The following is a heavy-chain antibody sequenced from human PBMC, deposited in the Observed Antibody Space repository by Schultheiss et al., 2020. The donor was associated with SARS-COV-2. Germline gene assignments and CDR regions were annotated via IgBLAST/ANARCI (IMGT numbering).Heavy chain of an antibody. D-gene: IGHD3-10*01. V-gene: IGHV3-23*03. J-gene: IGHJ4*02. CDR3: ANFYYGSGSSFSNY. Sequence: GGSLRLSCAASGFTFSSYAMSWVRQAPGKGLEWVSVIYSGGSTYYADSVKGRFTISRDNSKNTLYLRMNSLRAEDTAVYYCANFYYGSGSSFSNYWGQGTLVTVSS. CDR2: IYSGGST. CDR1: GFTFSSYA.